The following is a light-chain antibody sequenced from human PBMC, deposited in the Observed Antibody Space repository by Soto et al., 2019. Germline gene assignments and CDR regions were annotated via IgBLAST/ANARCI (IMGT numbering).Light chain of an antibody. CDR1: QGIGSY. J-gene: IGKJ1*01. Sequence: DIQMTQAPSALSAAVGDRIIITCRASQGIGSYLAWYQQKPGKVPEVLIYAASTLQSGVPSRFSGSGSGTEFTLTISNVQAEDVASYYCQKYDSAPETFGQGTKLEIK. CDR2: AAS. V-gene: IGKV1-27*01. CDR3: QKYDSAPET.